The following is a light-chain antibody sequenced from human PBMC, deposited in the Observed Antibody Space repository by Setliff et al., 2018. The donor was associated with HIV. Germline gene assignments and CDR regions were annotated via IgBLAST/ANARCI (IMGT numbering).Light chain of an antibody. V-gene: IGLV2-14*03. Sequence: ALAQPASVSGSPGQSITISCTGTSSDIAIYNFVSWYQHHPGKAPKLIIYDVSNRPSGVSNRFSGSKSGNTASLTISGLQAEDEADYYCSSYTSSSTLVFGTGTKGTVL. CDR3: SSYTSSSTLV. CDR1: SSDIAIYNF. J-gene: IGLJ1*01. CDR2: DVS.